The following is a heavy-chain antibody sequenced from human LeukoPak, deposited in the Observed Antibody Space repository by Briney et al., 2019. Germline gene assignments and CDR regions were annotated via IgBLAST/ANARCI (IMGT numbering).Heavy chain of an antibody. CDR2: IYYSGST. CDR3: ARYYYDSSGYSGYFQH. J-gene: IGHJ1*01. D-gene: IGHD3-22*01. CDR1: GGSISSYY. Sequence: SETLSLTCTVSGGSISSYYWSWIRQPPGKGLEWIGYIYYSGSTYYNPSLKSRVTISVDTSKNQFSLKLSSVTAADTAVYYCARYYYDSSGYSGYFQHWGQGTLVTVSS. V-gene: IGHV4-59*08.